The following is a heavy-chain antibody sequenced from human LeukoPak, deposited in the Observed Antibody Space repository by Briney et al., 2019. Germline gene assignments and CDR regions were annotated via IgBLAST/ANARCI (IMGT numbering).Heavy chain of an antibody. Sequence: SVKVSCKASGGTFSSYAISWVRQAPGQGLEWMGRIIPILGIANYAQKFQGRVTITADKSTSTAYMELSSLRSEDTAVYYCARALVRGVNINAPFDYWGQGTLVTVSS. D-gene: IGHD3-10*01. CDR2: IIPILGIA. CDR1: GGTFSSYA. V-gene: IGHV1-69*04. CDR3: ARALVRGVNINAPFDY. J-gene: IGHJ4*02.